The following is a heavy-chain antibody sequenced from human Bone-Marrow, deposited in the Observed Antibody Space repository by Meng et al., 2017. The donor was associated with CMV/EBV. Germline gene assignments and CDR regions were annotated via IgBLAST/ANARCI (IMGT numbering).Heavy chain of an antibody. Sequence: ASVKVSCKASGGTFSSYPFSWVRQAPGQGLEWMGWINPISGDTTYIQKLQGRVTMTRDTSINTVYMEMASLRSDDTAIYYCARDEGGGSYRAFAVWGPGPMVTGSS. CDR1: GGTFSSYP. J-gene: IGHJ3*01. CDR3: ARDEGGGSYRAFAV. CDR2: INPISGDT. D-gene: IGHD1-26*01. V-gene: IGHV1-2*02.